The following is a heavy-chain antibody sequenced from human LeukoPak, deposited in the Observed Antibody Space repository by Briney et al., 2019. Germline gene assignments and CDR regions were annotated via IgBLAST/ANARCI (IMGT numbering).Heavy chain of an antibody. CDR2: ISYDGSNK. J-gene: IGHJ4*02. CDR3: ARSGEAYYDFWSGYYTVSDY. D-gene: IGHD3-3*01. Sequence: GGSLRLSCAASGFTFSSYAMHWVRQAPGKGLEWVAVISYDGSNKYYADSVKGRFTISRDNSKNTQYLQMNSLRAEDTAVYYCARSGEAYYDFWSGYYTVSDYWGQGTLVTISS. CDR1: GFTFSSYA. V-gene: IGHV3-30-3*01.